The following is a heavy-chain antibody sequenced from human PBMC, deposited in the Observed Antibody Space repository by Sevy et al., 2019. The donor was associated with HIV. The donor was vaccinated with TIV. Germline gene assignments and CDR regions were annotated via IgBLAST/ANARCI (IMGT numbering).Heavy chain of an antibody. V-gene: IGHV3-30*02. CDR3: AKDHCSGSSCYRGRFDY. J-gene: IGHJ4*02. CDR2: IEFDGKNK. Sequence: GGSLRLSCAASGFTFSSYGMHWVRQAPGKGLEWVAFIEFDGKNKNFADSVKGRFTTSRDNSTNTVFLQMDNLGDEDTAVYYCAKDHCSGSSCYRGRFDYWGQGTLVTVSS. D-gene: IGHD2-2*01. CDR1: GFTFSSYG.